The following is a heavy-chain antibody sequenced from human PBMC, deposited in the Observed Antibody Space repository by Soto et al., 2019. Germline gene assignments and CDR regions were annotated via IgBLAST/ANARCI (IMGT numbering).Heavy chain of an antibody. D-gene: IGHD2-2*01. J-gene: IGHJ4*02. CDR1: GFTFNNAW. V-gene: IGHV3-15*01. CDR2: IKSKVDGGTT. CDR3: TTVGYCTSTACYAFDT. Sequence: GGSLRLSCAASGFTFNNAWMTWVRQAPGKGLEWIGLIKSKVDGGTTHYAAPVKGRFTISRDDSKKILYLQMNSLKSEDTGIYFCTTVGYCTSTACYAFDTWGQGTLVTVSS.